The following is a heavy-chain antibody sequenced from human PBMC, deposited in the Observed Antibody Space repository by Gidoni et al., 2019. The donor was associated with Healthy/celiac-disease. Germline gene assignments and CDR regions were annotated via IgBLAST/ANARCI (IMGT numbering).Heavy chain of an antibody. D-gene: IGHD3-22*01. Sequence: QVQLVESGGCVVQPGRSRRLSCASSGVPFRSYGMHWVRQAPGKVLEWVAVIWYDRSNKYYADSVKGRFTISRDNSKNTLYLQMNSLRAEDTAVYYCARGGAITMIDPAYYYYGMDVWGQGTTITVSS. CDR3: ARGGAITMIDPAYYYYGMDV. CDR2: IWYDRSNK. V-gene: IGHV3-33*08. J-gene: IGHJ6*02. CDR1: GVPFRSYG.